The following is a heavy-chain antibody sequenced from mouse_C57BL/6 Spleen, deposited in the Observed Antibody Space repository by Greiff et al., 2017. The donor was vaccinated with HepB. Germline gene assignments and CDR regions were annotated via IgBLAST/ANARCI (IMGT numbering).Heavy chain of an antibody. Sequence: VQLQQPGAELVKPGASVKLSCTASGYTFTSYWMHWVKQRPGQGLEWIRMIHPNSGSTNYNEKFKSKATLTVDKSSSTAYMQLSSLTSEDSAVYYCARGIFYGGYPFDYWGQGTTLTVSS. CDR1: GYTFTSYW. CDR2: IHPNSGST. CDR3: ARGIFYGGYPFDY. V-gene: IGHV1-64*01. D-gene: IGHD2-3*01. J-gene: IGHJ2*01.